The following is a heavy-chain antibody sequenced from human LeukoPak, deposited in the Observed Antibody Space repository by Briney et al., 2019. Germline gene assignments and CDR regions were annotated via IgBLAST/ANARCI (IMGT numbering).Heavy chain of an antibody. D-gene: IGHD6-6*01. Sequence: GASVKVSCKASGYTFTSYGISWVRQAPGQGLEWMGWISSSSGKTNSAQKFQGRVTMTTDTSTSTAYLELRSLRFDDTALYYCARDHASSSGWFDPWGQGTLVTVSS. CDR2: ISSSSGKT. CDR3: ARDHASSSGWFDP. V-gene: IGHV1-18*01. J-gene: IGHJ5*02. CDR1: GYTFTSYG.